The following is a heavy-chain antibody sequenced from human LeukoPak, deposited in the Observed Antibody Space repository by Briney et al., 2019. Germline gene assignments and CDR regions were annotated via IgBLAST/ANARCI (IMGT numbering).Heavy chain of an antibody. J-gene: IGHJ4*02. CDR1: GFTFSSYW. Sequence: GGSLRLSCAASGFTFSSYWMHWVRQAPGKGLVWVLRIKSDGSSTTYADSVKGRFTISRDNAKNTLYLQMNSLRAEDTAVYYCAREREMNTNTGFDYWGQGTLVTVSS. V-gene: IGHV3-74*03. CDR2: IKSDGSST. CDR3: AREREMNTNTGFDY. D-gene: IGHD5-24*01.